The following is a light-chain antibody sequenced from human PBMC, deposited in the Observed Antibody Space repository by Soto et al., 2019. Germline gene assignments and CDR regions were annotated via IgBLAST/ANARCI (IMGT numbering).Light chain of an antibody. V-gene: IGKV1-33*01. J-gene: IGKJ4*01. CDR3: QQYDNLPLT. CDR1: QDIKNY. CDR2: DAS. Sequence: DIKMTQSPSSLSASVGGRVTLTGQASQDIKNYLNWYQQKSGKAPKLLIYDASDLETGVPSRFSGSGSGTDFTFTINSLQPEDIATYYCQQYDNLPLTFGGGTKVDI.